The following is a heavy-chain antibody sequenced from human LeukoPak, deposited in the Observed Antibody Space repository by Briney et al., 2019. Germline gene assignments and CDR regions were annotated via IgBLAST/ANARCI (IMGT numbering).Heavy chain of an antibody. CDR1: GDTFTGYY. CDR2: INPNSGGT. J-gene: IGHJ6*02. CDR3: ARGRAVWFGEPYGMDV. Sequence: ASVKVSCKASGDTFTGYYMHWVRQAPGQGLEWMGWINPNSGGTNYAQKFQGWVTMTRDTSISTAYMELSRLRSDDTAVYYCARGRAVWFGEPYGMDVWGQGTTVTVSS. D-gene: IGHD3-10*01. V-gene: IGHV1-2*04.